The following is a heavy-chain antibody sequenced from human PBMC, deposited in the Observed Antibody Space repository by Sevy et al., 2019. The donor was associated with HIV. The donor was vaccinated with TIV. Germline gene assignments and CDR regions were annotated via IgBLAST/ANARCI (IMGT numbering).Heavy chain of an antibody. CDR1: GFTFSSYA. V-gene: IGHV3-30-3*01. D-gene: IGHD3-10*01. J-gene: IGHJ4*02. CDR3: ARGRRGPRSSYFDY. CDR2: ISYDGSNK. Sequence: GGSLRLSCAASGFTFSSYAMHWVRQAPGKGLEWVAVISYDGSNKDYADSVKGRFTISRDNSKNTLYLQMNSLRAEDTAVYYCARGRRGPRSSYFDYWGQGTLVTVSS.